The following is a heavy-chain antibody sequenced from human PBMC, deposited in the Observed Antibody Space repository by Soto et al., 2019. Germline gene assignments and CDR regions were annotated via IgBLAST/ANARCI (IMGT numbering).Heavy chain of an antibody. V-gene: IGHV3-30-3*01. CDR3: ARDLLEWLQYYYYGMDV. Sequence: TGGSLRLSCAASGFTFSSYAMHRVRQAPGKGLEWVAVISYDGSNKYYADSVKGRFTISRDNSKNTLYLQMNSLRAEDTAVYYCARDLLEWLQYYYYGMDVWGQGTTVTVSS. J-gene: IGHJ6*02. CDR2: ISYDGSNK. D-gene: IGHD3-3*01. CDR1: GFTFSSYA.